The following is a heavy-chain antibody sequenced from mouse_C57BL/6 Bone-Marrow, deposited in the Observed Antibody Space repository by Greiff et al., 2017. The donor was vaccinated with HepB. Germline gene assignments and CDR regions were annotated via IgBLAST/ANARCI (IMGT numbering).Heavy chain of an antibody. CDR3: ARRLFYSNDWYFDV. D-gene: IGHD2-5*01. J-gene: IGHJ1*03. V-gene: IGHV5-12*01. CDR1: GFTFSDYY. Sequence: EVKLVESGGGLVQPGGSLKLSCAASGFTFSDYYMYWVRQTPEKRLEWVAYISNGGGSTYYPDTVKGRFTISRDNAKNTLYLQMSRLKSEDTAMYYCARRLFYSNDWYFDVWGTGTTVTVSS. CDR2: ISNGGGST.